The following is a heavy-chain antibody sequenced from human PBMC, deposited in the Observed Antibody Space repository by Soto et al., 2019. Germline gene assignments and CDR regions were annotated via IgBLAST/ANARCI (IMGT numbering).Heavy chain of an antibody. CDR1: GGTFSSYT. CDR2: IIPILGIA. J-gene: IGHJ4*02. D-gene: IGHD2-2*01. Sequence: QVQLVQSGAEVKKPGSSVKVSCKASGGTFSSYTISWVRQAPGQGLEWMGRIIPILGIANYAQKFQGRVTITADKSTSTAYMELSSLRSEDTAVYYCARPTYCSSTSCYHPMGYWGQGTLVTVSS. V-gene: IGHV1-69*02. CDR3: ARPTYCSSTSCYHPMGY.